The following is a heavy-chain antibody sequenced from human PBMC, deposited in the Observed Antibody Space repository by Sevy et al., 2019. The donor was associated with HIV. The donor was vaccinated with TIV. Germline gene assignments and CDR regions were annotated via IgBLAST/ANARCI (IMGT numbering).Heavy chain of an antibody. J-gene: IGHJ4*02. CDR1: GFTFTNAW. V-gene: IGHV3-15*01. D-gene: IGHD3-16*02. CDR2: LKSKADDGTT. CDR3: TTGSRLGELSF. Sequence: GGSLRLSCAASGFTFTNAWMSWVRQAPGKGLEWVGRLKSKADDGTTDYAAPVKGRFTISRNDSRNTLYLQMNSLKTEDTSVYCCTTGSRLGELSFWGQGTLVTVSS.